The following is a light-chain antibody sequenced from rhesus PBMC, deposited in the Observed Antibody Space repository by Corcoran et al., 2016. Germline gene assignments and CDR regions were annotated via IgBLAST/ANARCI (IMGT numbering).Light chain of an antibody. Sequence: DIQMTQSPSSLSASVGDTVTISCRASQRVMNWLAWYQQKPGKAPKLLIYRASQLQSGVRSRFSGGGSGTDFTLTISSIQSEDFATYFCQQYIRGPLTFGGGTKVDLK. CDR2: RAS. CDR1: QRVMNW. CDR3: QQYIRGPLT. V-gene: IGKV1-22*01. J-gene: IGKJ4*01.